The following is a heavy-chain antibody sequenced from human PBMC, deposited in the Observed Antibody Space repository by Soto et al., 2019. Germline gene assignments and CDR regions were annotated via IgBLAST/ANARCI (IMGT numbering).Heavy chain of an antibody. CDR2: IKQDGSQQ. CDR3: GGGTAFDF. J-gene: IGHJ4*02. CDR1: GFTFSNYW. D-gene: IGHD1-1*01. Sequence: VQLVESGGGVVQPGRSLRLSCAASGFTFSNYWMNWVRQAPGKGLEWVANIKQDGSQQYFLDSVKGRFTVSRDNARNSLYLQMNSLRVDDTAVYYCGGGTAFDFWGQGTLVTVSS. V-gene: IGHV3-7*01.